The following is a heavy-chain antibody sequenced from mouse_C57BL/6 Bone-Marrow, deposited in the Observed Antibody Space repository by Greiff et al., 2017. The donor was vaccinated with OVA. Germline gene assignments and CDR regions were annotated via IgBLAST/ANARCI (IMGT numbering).Heavy chain of an antibody. CDR1: AFTFTDYY. CDR2: IRNKANGYTT. Sequence: EVQLQQSGGGLVQPGGSLSLSCAASAFTFTDYYMSWVRQPPGKALEWLGFIRNKANGYTTEYSASVKGRFTISRDNSQSILYLQMNALRAEDSAYYCGARYSVRRPGFAYWGQGTLVTVSA. V-gene: IGHV7-3*01. D-gene: IGHD2-14*01. CDR3: ARYSVRRPGFAY. J-gene: IGHJ3*01.